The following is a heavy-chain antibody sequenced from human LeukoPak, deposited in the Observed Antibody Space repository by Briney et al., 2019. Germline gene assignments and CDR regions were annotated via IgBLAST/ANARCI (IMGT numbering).Heavy chain of an antibody. CDR1: GFTFSTYV. CDR2: MWHDGSIG. CDR3: VVTRTRGDH. D-gene: IGHD4-23*01. J-gene: IGHJ4*02. V-gene: IGHV3-33*03. Sequence: GGSLRLSCAASGFTFSTYVMHWVRQTPGKGLEWVAFMWHDGSIGYYEDSVKGRFTISRDNTKNSLFLQMNSLRAEDTAVYYCVVTRTRGDHWGQGTLVTVSS.